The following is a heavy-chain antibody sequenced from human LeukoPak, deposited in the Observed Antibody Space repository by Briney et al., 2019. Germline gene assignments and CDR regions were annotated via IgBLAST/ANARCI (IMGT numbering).Heavy chain of an antibody. CDR1: GFTFSSYA. D-gene: IGHD5-18*01. CDR3: ARDVNTAMVTGLDY. V-gene: IGHV3-30-3*01. CDR2: ISYDGSNK. J-gene: IGHJ4*02. Sequence: GGSLRLSCAASGFTFSSYAMHWVRQAPGKGLEWVAVISYDGSNKYYADSVKGRFTISRDNSKNTLYLQMNSLRAEDTAVYYCARDVNTAMVTGLDYWGQGTLVTVSS.